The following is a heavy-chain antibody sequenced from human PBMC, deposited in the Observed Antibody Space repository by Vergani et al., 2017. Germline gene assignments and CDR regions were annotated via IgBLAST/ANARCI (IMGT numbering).Heavy chain of an antibody. D-gene: IGHD2-2*01. V-gene: IGHV3-21*01. CDR3: ARDGASHRSSTSCYPTFDY. CDR1: GFTFSSYS. CDR2: ISSSSSYI. J-gene: IGHJ4*03. Sequence: EVQLVESGGGLVKPGGSLRLSCAASGFTFSSYSINWVRQAPGKGLEWVSSISSSSSYIYYADSVKGRFTISRDNAKNSLYLQMNSLRAEDTAVYYCARDGASHRSSTSCYPTFDYWGQGTTVTVSS.